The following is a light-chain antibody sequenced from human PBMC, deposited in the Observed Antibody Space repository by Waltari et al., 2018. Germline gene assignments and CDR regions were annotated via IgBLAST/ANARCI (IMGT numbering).Light chain of an antibody. CDR3: SSYISSSTLEL. Sequence: QSALTQPASVSGSPGQSIPISCTGTSSDGGTYNYVSWYQQHPGKSPTLMIFAVSIRPSGFSNRFSGSKSGKTASLTISGLQAEDEADYYCSSYISSSTLELFGGGTSLTVL. CDR1: SSDGGTYNY. V-gene: IGLV2-14*03. J-gene: IGLJ2*01. CDR2: AVS.